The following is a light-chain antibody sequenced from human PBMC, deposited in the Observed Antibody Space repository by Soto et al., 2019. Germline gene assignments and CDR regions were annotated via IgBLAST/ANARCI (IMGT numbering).Light chain of an antibody. CDR2: EGT. CDR1: SSDVGNYNY. Sequence: QSALTQPPSASGSPGQSGTISCTGTSSDVGNYNYVSWYQQHPGKAPNLLIYEGTKRPSGVPDRFSGSKSDNTASLTGSGLQAEDEADYYCISYAGSDNLVVGGGTQVTVL. CDR3: ISYAGSDNLV. J-gene: IGLJ3*02. V-gene: IGLV2-8*01.